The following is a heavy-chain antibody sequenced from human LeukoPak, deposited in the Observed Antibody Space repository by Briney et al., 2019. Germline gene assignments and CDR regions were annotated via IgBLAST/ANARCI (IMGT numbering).Heavy chain of an antibody. J-gene: IGHJ4*02. Sequence: GGSLRLSCTASGFTFRSYALSWVRQAPGKGLEWVSATTGSGDKLFYADSVKGRFTISRDNSKDTLYLQMNNLRAEDTAVYYCARYENGGIDYWGQGTLVTVSS. D-gene: IGHD2-15*01. V-gene: IGHV3-23*01. CDR2: TTGSGDKL. CDR3: ARYENGGIDY. CDR1: GFTFRSYA.